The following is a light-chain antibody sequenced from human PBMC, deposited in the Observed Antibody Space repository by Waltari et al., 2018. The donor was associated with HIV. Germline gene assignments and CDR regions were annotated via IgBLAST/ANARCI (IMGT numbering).Light chain of an antibody. V-gene: IGKV4-1*01. CDR3: QQYHSPPQT. CDR1: QSLLYRSNHKYE. J-gene: IGKJ1*01. Sequence: DLVMTQSPDSLTVSLGERATINCKSSQSLLYRSNHKYELAWYQQKSGQPPKLLIYGAFERKGGVPDRISGSGAGRDFNLTISSLQAEDVAVYYCQQYHSPPQTFGQGTKVEVK. CDR2: GAF.